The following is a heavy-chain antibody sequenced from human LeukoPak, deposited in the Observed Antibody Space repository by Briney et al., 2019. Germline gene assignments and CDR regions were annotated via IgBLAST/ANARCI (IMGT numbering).Heavy chain of an antibody. J-gene: IGHJ3*02. CDR1: GFIFSTSW. CDR3: AKDRYSGTLLFDI. V-gene: IGHV3-23*01. D-gene: IGHD1-26*01. CDR2: ISGSGGST. Sequence: GGSLRLSCAASGFIFSTSWMSWVRQAPGKGLEWVSAISGSGGSTYYADAVKGRFTISRDNSKNTLYLQMNSLRAEDTAVYYCAKDRYSGTLLFDIWGQGTMVTVSS.